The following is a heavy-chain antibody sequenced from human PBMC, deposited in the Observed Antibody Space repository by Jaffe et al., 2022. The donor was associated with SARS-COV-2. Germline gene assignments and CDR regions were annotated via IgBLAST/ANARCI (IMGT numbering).Heavy chain of an antibody. CDR2: INSDGSST. J-gene: IGHJ4*02. Sequence: EVQLVESGGGLVQPGGSLRLSCAASGFPFSSYWMHWVRQAPGKGLVWVSRINSDGSSTGYADSVKGRFTISRDNAKNTLYLQMNSLRAEDAAVYYCARIPILGATYYWGQGALVTVSS. V-gene: IGHV3-74*01. CDR1: GFPFSSYW. CDR3: ARIPILGATYY. D-gene: IGHD1-26*01.